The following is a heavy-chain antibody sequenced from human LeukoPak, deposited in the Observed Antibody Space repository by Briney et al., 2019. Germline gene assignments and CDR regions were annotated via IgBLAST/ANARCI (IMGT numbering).Heavy chain of an antibody. CDR1: GFTFSSYW. J-gene: IGHJ4*02. D-gene: IGHD3-3*01. V-gene: IGHV3-74*01. CDR3: ARDQYDTWSRRGNFDS. Sequence: GGSLRLSCAASGFTFSSYWMHWVRQAPGKGLVWVSRINSDGSSTSYADSVKGRFTISRDNAKNTLYLQMNSLRVEDTAVFYCARDQYDTWSRRGNFDSWGQGTLVIVSS. CDR2: INSDGSST.